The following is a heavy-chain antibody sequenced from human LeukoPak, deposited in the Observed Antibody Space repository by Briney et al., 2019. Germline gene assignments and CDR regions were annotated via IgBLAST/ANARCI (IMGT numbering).Heavy chain of an antibody. V-gene: IGHV1-2*02. Sequence: ASVKVSCKASGFTFNAYYIHWVRQAPGQGLGWMGWINPNTGDTNFAQKFQGRVTMTRDTSISTAYMELSRLRSDDTAVYYCARVPVSGSYYNSNWFDPRGQGTLVTVSS. CDR3: ARVPVSGSYYNSNWFDP. CDR1: GFTFNAYY. J-gene: IGHJ5*02. D-gene: IGHD3-10*01. CDR2: INPNTGDT.